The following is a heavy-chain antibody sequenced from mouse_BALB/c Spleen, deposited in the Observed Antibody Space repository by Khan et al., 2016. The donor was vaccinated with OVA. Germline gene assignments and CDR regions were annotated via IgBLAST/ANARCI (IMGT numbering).Heavy chain of an antibody. V-gene: IGHV9-3-1*01. CDR3: ARNGNYRYFDV. CDR1: GYTFTNYG. CDR2: INTYTGEP. D-gene: IGHD2-1*01. Sequence: QIQLVQSGPELKKPGETVKISCKASGYTFTNYGMNWVKQAPGKGLKWMGWINTYTGEPTYADDFKGRFAFSFETSASTAYLQINNLKNEDTATYFLARNGNYRYFDVWGARTTVTVSS. J-gene: IGHJ1*01.